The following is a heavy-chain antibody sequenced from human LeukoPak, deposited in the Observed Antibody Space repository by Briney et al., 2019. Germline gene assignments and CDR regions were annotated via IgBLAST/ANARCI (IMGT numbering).Heavy chain of an antibody. CDR3: ARAPDYVNWFDS. D-gene: IGHD4-17*01. J-gene: IGHJ5*01. Sequence: PGGSLRLSCAASGFTFSSYAMHWVRQAPGKGLEWVAVISYDGSNKYYADSVKGRFTISRDNSKNTLYLQMNSLRAEDTAVYYCARAPDYVNWFDSWGQGTRVTVSS. CDR1: GFTFSSYA. CDR2: ISYDGSNK. V-gene: IGHV3-30*04.